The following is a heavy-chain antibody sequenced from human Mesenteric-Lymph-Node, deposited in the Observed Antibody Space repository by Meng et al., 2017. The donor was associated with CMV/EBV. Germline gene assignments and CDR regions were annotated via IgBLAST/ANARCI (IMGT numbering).Heavy chain of an antibody. CDR2: IIPILGIA. CDR3: ARGSRTIFGVVIYYYYGMDV. V-gene: IGHV1-69*10. Sequence: SVKVSCKASGGTFSSYGVSWVRQAPGQGLEWMGGIIPILGIANYAQKFQGRVTITRNTSISTAYMELSSLRSEDTAVYYCARGSRTIFGVVIYYYYGMDVWGQGTTVTVSS. CDR1: GGTFSSYG. J-gene: IGHJ6*02. D-gene: IGHD3-3*01.